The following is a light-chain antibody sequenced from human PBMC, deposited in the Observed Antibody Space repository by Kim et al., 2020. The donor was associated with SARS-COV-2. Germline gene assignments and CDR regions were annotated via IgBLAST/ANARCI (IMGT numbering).Light chain of an antibody. CDR2: GKN. CDR3: NSRDSNDNVV. Sequence: SSELTQDPAVSVALGQTVRITCQGDSLRRYYATWYQTKPGQAPIVVIYGKNNRPSGIPDRFPGSSSGNTASLTITGTQAGDEADYYCNSRDSNDNVVFGG. CDR1: SLRRYY. J-gene: IGLJ2*01. V-gene: IGLV3-19*01.